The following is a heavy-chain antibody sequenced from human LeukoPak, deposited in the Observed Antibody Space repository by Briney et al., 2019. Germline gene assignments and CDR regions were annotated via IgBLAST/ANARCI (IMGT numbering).Heavy chain of an antibody. J-gene: IGHJ4*02. V-gene: IGHV4-39*07. D-gene: IGHD6-19*01. CDR2: IYYSGKT. CDR1: GGSISSTYY. Sequence: MSSETLSLTCTVSGGSISSTYYWCWVRQPPGKGLEWIGSIYYSGKTYYNTSLKSRLIISVDTSKNQFSLKLSSVTAADTAVYYCAGGHYSSGWYGGYWGQGTLVTVSS. CDR3: AGGHYSSGWYGGY.